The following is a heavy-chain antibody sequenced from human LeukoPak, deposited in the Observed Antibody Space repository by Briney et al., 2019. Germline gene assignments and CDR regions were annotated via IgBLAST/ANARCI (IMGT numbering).Heavy chain of an antibody. CDR3: ARGERFYYGSGSYYDY. Sequence: ASVKVSCKASGYTFTSYDINWVRQATGQGLEWMGWMNPNSGNTGYAQKFQGRVTMTRNTSISTAYMELGSLRSEDTAVYYCARGERFYYGSGSYYDYWGQGTLVTVSS. D-gene: IGHD3-10*01. CDR1: GYTFTSYD. J-gene: IGHJ4*02. V-gene: IGHV1-8*01. CDR2: MNPNSGNT.